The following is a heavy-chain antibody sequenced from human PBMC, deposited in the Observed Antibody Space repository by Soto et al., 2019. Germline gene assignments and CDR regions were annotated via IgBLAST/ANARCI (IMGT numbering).Heavy chain of an antibody. V-gene: IGHV3-33*01. CDR1: GFTFRNHG. J-gene: IGHJ5*02. Sequence: QVQLVESGGGVVQPGRSLRLSCEGSGFTFRNHGMHWIRQSPGKGLEWLAVIWYDGSEKYYADSVKGRFTISRENSKNTLYLQMNSLKVEDTAIYYCARWSNNKVVDPWGQGTVVTVS. D-gene: IGHD1-1*01. CDR3: ARWSNNKVVDP. CDR2: IWYDGSEK.